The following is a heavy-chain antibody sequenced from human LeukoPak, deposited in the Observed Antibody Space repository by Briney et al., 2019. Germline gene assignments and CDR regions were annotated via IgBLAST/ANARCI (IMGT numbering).Heavy chain of an antibody. CDR1: RFIFRTYS. CDR3: VKRPSESCSNGGCYFES. CDR2: VTDTGGDT. Sequence: GGSLRLSCAASRFIFRTYSMAGVRQAPGKGLECVSSVTDTGGDTYYADSVKVRFAISRLNSKNTLYLTMNSMRAEDRAEYYCVKRPSESCSNGGCYFESWGQGALVTVSS. D-gene: IGHD2-8*01. V-gene: IGHV3-23*01. J-gene: IGHJ4*02.